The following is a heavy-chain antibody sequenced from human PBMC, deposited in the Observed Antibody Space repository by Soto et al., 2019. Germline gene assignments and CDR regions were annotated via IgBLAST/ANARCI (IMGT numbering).Heavy chain of an antibody. CDR1: GYSFTSYW. D-gene: IGHD2-15*01. CDR3: ARPKMTGRWYYGMDV. J-gene: IGHJ6*02. V-gene: IGHV5-51*03. CDR2: IYPGDSDT. Sequence: EVQLVPSGAEVKKPGESLKISCKGSGYSFTSYWIGWVRQMHGKGLEWMGIIYPGDSDTRYSPSFQGQVTISADKSISAAYLQWSSLKASDTAIYYCARPKMTGRWYYGMDVWGQGTTVTVSS.